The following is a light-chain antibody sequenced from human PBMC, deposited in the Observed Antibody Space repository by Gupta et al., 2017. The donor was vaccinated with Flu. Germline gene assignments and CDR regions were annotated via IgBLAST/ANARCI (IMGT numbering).Light chain of an antibody. V-gene: IGKV1-12*01. Sequence: VASSLQSGVPSRFSGRGSATDFTHTISSLQAEDFASYYCQQANSLPITFGPGTRLDIK. CDR3: QQANSLPIT. CDR2: VAS. J-gene: IGKJ5*01.